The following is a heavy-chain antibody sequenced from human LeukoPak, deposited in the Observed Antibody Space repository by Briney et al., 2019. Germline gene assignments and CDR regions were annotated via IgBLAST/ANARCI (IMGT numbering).Heavy chain of an antibody. V-gene: IGHV3-7*03. J-gene: IGHJ6*02. Sequence: GTLSLTCAVSGGSISSSNWWSWVRQPPGKGLEWVANIRHDGSDKKYVDSVKGRFTISRDNAENLLFLQMNSLRAEDTAVYYCARRITIAAAGWGYGMDVWGQGTTVTVSS. CDR2: IRHDGSDK. D-gene: IGHD6-13*01. CDR3: ARRITIAAAGWGYGMDV. CDR1: GGSISSSNW.